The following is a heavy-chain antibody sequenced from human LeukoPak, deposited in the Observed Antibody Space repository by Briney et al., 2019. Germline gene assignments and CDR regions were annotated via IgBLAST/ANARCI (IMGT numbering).Heavy chain of an antibody. CDR3: ARVPRDGYSYGIDY. V-gene: IGHV3-33*01. CDR1: GFTFSSYG. CDR2: IWYDGSNK. D-gene: IGHD5-18*01. Sequence: GGSLRLSCAASGFTFSSYGMHWVRQAPGKGLEWVAVIWYDGSNKYYADSVKGRFTISRDNSKNTLYLQMNSLRAEDTAVYYCARVPRDGYSYGIDYWGQGTLVTVSS. J-gene: IGHJ4*02.